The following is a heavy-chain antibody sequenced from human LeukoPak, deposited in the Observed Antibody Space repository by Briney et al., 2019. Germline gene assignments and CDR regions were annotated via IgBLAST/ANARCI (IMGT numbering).Heavy chain of an antibody. CDR3: ATAYCSTTSCPT. D-gene: IGHD2-2*01. CDR1: GFTFSSYA. CDR2: INDSGDNT. J-gene: IGHJ5*02. Sequence: GGSLRLSCAASGFTFSSYAMSWVRQAPGKGLEWVSSINDSGDNTYYKDSEKGRFTISRDNSKNTLYLLLNNLRAEDTAIFYCATAYCSTTSCPTWGQGTLVTVSS. V-gene: IGHV3-23*01.